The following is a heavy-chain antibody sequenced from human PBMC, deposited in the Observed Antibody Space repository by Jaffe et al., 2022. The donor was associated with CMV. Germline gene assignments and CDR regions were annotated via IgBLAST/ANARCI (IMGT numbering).Heavy chain of an antibody. J-gene: IGHJ5*02. Sequence: EVQLVESGGGLVQPGRSLRLSCAASGFTFDDYAMHWVRQAPGKGLEWVSGISWNSGSIGYADSVKGRFTISRDNAKNSLYLQMNSLRAEDTALYYCAKDTAPYGTWFDPWGQGTLVTVSS. CDR2: ISWNSGSI. CDR1: GFTFDDYA. V-gene: IGHV3-9*01. CDR3: AKDTAPYGTWFDP. D-gene: IGHD3-10*01.